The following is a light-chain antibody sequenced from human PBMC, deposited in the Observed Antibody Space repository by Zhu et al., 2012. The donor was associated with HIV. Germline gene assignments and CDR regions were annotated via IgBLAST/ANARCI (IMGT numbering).Light chain of an antibody. Sequence: EIVLTQSPGTLSLSPGERATLSCRASQTVAKNYLAWYQQKPGLAPRLLIYGASSRATGIPDRFSGSGSGTDFTLTISRLEPEDFAVYYCQQYDSSPYTFGQGTKLEIK. V-gene: IGKV3-20*01. J-gene: IGKJ2*01. CDR1: QTVAKNY. CDR3: QQYDSSPYT. CDR2: GAS.